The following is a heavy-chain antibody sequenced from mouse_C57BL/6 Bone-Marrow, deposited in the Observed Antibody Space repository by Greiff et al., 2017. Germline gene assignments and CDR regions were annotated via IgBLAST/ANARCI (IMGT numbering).Heavy chain of an antibody. D-gene: IGHD3-1*01. CDR2: IYPTSGRT. J-gene: IGHJ2*01. CDR1: GYTFTSYW. Sequence: VQLQQPGAELVKPGASVKMSCKASGYTFTSYWITWVKQRPGQGLEWIGDIYPTSGRTNYNEKFKSKAILTVDTSSNTAYMQLSSLTSEDSAVFYCARSGPQGRGFDYWGQGTTLTVSS. CDR3: ARSGPQGRGFDY. V-gene: IGHV1-55*01.